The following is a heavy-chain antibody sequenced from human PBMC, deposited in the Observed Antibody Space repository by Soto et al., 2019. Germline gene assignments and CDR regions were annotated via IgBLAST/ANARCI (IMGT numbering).Heavy chain of an antibody. CDR2: VGGSGDST. V-gene: IGHV3-23*01. D-gene: IGHD2-15*01. Sequence: GGSLRLSCAASGFTFSNYAMSWIRQAPGKGLEWVSGVGGSGDSTYYADSVKGRFTISRDNSKDTLYLQMNSLRAEDTAVYYCAKSPLGYCSGGSCYPPHYFDYWGQGTLVTVSS. CDR3: AKSPLGYCSGGSCYPPHYFDY. J-gene: IGHJ4*02. CDR1: GFTFSNYA.